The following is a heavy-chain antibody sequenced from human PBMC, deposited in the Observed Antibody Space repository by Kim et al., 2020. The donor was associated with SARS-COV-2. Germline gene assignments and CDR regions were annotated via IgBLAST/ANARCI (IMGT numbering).Heavy chain of an antibody. D-gene: IGHD3-10*01. V-gene: IGHV3-21*01. CDR1: GFTFSSYS. CDR3: ARGARITMVRVGYDRYYYGMDV. CDR2: ISSSSSYI. J-gene: IGHJ6*02. Sequence: GGSLRLSCAASGFTFSSYSMNWVRQAPGKGLEWVSSISSSSSYIYYADSVKGRFTISRDNAKNSLYLQMNSLRAEDTAVYYCARGARITMVRVGYDRYYYGMDVWGQGTTVTVSS.